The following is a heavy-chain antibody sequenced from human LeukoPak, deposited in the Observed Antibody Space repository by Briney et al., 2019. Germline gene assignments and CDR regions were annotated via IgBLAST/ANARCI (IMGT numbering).Heavy chain of an antibody. J-gene: IGHJ3*02. D-gene: IGHD3-16*01. CDR1: GYSFTRYG. CDR3: ARDKAGESAFDI. CDR2: ISSYNGNT. Sequence: ASVKVSCKTSGYSFTRYGISWVRQAPGQGLEWMGWISSYNGNTDYRQKFQGRVTITRDTSASTAYMELSSPRSEDTAVYYCARDKAGESAFDIWGQGTMVTVSS. V-gene: IGHV1-18*01.